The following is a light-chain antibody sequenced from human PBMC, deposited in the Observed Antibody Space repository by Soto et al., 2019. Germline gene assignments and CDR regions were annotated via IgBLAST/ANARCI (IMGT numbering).Light chain of an antibody. V-gene: IGKV1-9*01. Sequence: DIQLTQSPSFLSASVGDRVTITCRASQGISSYLAWYQQKLGKAPKLLIYVASTLQSGVPSRFSGSGSGTEFTLTISSLQPEDSATYYCQQFNSYPLTFGGGTKVEIK. CDR2: VAS. CDR1: QGISSY. J-gene: IGKJ4*01. CDR3: QQFNSYPLT.